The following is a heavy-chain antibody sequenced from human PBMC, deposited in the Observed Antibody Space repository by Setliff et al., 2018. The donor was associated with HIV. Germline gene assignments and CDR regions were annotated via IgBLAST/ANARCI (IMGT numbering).Heavy chain of an antibody. V-gene: IGHV4-39*01. CDR2: IYHSGST. CDR1: GDSTSSSSYY. Sequence: PSETLSLTCSVSGDSTSSSSYYWGWIRQPPGKGLEWIGSIYHSGSTYYNPSLNSPVTISVDSSKNQFSLKLSSVTAADTAVYYCASLPPLYDSSGYYFDYWGQGTLVTVSS. D-gene: IGHD3-22*01. J-gene: IGHJ4*02. CDR3: ASLPPLYDSSGYYFDY.